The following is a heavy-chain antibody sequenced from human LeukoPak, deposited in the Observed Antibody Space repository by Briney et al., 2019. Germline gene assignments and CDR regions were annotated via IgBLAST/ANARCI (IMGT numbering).Heavy chain of an antibody. D-gene: IGHD3-22*01. CDR2: ISYDGSSK. CDR3: ARGGITMIVVVISDYYYGMDV. V-gene: IGHV3-30-3*01. J-gene: IGHJ6*02. CDR1: GFTFSSYA. Sequence: GGSLRLSCAASGFTFSSYAMHWVRQAPGKGLEWVAVISYDGSSKYYADSVKGRFTISRDNSKNTLYLQMNSLRAEDTAVYYCARGGITMIVVVISDYYYGMDVWGQGTTVTVSS.